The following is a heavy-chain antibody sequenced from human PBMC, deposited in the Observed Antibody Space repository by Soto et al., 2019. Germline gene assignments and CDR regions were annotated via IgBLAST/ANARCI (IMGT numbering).Heavy chain of an antibody. J-gene: IGHJ4*02. CDR2: TPSSGGTI. V-gene: IGHV3-48*03. CDR3: AGKLLFGEEYFDY. D-gene: IGHD3-10*02. Sequence: GGSLRLSCAASGFAFSSYEMNWVRQAPGKGLEWISYTPSSGGTIYYADSVKGRFTISRDNAKNSLYLQMNSLRDEDTAIYYCAGKLLFGEEYFDYWGQGTLVTVSS. CDR1: GFAFSSYE.